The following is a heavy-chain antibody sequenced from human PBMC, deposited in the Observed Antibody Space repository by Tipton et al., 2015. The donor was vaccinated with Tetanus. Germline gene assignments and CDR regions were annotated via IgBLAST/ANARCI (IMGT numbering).Heavy chain of an antibody. J-gene: IGHJ5*02. V-gene: IGHV4-4*02. CDR1: RVSIDGAQW. Sequence: TLSLTCAVSRVSIDGAQWWSWVRQPPGKGPEWIGEINHRGGTMYNPSLKSRVTISGDTSKNQFSLNLTSVTAADTAVYYCASLPKHWLAPRGAPWGQGTLVTVSS. CDR3: ASLPKHWLAPRGAP. CDR2: INHRGGT. D-gene: IGHD6-19*01.